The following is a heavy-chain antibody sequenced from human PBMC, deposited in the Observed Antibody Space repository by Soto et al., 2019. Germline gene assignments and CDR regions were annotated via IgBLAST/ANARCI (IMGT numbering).Heavy chain of an antibody. J-gene: IGHJ4*02. CDR2: IIPIFGTA. CDR3: ARADSSGYYPAYYFDY. CDR1: GGTFSSYA. V-gene: IGHV1-69*05. D-gene: IGHD3-22*01. Sequence: QVQLVQSGAEVKKPGSSVKVSCKASGGTFSSYAISWVRQAPGQGLEWMGGIIPIFGTANYAQKFQGRVTITXAECTXXAYMELSSLRSEDTAVYYCARADSSGYYPAYYFDYWGQGTLVTVSS.